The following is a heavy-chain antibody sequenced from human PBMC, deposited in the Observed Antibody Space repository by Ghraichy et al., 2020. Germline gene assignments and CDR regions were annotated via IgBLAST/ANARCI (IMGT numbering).Heavy chain of an antibody. D-gene: IGHD5-24*01. V-gene: IGHV1-69*04. Sequence: SVKVSCKASGGTFSSYAISWVRQAPGQGLEWMGRIIPILGIANYAQKFQGRVTITADKSTSTAYMELSSLRSEDTAVYYCARPWLQFDDAFDIWGQGTMVTVSS. CDR1: GGTFSSYA. CDR2: IIPILGIA. CDR3: ARPWLQFDDAFDI. J-gene: IGHJ3*02.